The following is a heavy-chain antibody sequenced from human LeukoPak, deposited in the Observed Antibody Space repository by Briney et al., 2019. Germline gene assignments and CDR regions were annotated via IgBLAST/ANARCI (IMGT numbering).Heavy chain of an antibody. CDR3: ARFRKSSGTFDY. J-gene: IGHJ4*02. CDR1: GGSISSYY. V-gene: IGHV4-59*01. CDR2: IYYSGST. Sequence: PSETLSLTCTVSGGSISSYYWSWIRQPPGKGLEWIGYIYYSGSTNYNPSLKSRVTISVDTSKNQFSLKLSSVTAADTAVYYRARFRKSSGTFDYWGQGTLVTVSS. D-gene: IGHD3-22*01.